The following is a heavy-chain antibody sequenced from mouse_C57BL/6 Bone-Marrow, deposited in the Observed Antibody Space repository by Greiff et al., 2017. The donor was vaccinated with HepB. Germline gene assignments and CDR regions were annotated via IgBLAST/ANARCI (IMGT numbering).Heavy chain of an antibody. CDR2: IDPENGDT. J-gene: IGHJ4*01. Sequence: EVQLQESGAELVRPGASVKLSCTASGFNIKDDYMHWVKQRPEQGLEWIGWIDPENGDTEYASKFQGKATITADTSSNTAYLQLSSLTSEDTAVYYCTTPYYAMDYWGQGTSVTVSS. V-gene: IGHV14-4*01. CDR1: GFNIKDDY. CDR3: TTPYYAMDY.